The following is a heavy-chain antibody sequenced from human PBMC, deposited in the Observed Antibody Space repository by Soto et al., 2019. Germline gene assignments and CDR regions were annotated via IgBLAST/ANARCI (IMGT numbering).Heavy chain of an antibody. J-gene: IGHJ4*02. CDR2: ISYDGSNK. Sequence: GGSLRLSCAASGFTFSSYAMHWVRQAPGKGLEWVAVISYDGSNKYYADSVKGRFTISRDNSKNTLYLQMNSLRDEDKAVYYCQRYGRDGYTKYYFDYSGQGKLVNVS. CDR1: GFTFSSYA. D-gene: IGHD5-12*01. V-gene: IGHV3-30-3*01. CDR3: QRYGRDGYTKYYFDY.